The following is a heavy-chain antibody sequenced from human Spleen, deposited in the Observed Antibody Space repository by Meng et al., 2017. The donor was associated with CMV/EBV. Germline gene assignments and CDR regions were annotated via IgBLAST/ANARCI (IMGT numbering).Heavy chain of an antibody. V-gene: IGHV3-48*04. CDR2: ISSSSSTI. Sequence: GESLKISCTASGFTFGDNAMNWVRQAPGKGLEWVSYISSSSSTIHYADSLKGRFTIFRDNAKNSLYLQMNSLRAEDTAVYYCASGMYSGSYWGQGTLVTVSS. CDR3: ASGMYSGSY. D-gene: IGHD1-26*01. CDR1: GFTFGDNA. J-gene: IGHJ4*02.